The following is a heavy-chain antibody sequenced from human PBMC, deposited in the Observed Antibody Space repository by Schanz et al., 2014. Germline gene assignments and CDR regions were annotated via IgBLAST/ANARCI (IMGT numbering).Heavy chain of an antibody. Sequence: EVQLVESGGGLVQPGRSLRLSCAASGFTFDNYAMHWVRQAPGKGLEWVSSISWNSGSVAYADSVKGRFTISRDNAKNSLVLLMSSLRAEDSAVYYCARGARQYSGSYSPSDYWGQGTLVTVSS. J-gene: IGHJ4*02. V-gene: IGHV3-9*01. CDR1: GFTFDNYA. CDR2: ISWNSGSV. D-gene: IGHD1-26*01. CDR3: ARGARQYSGSYSPSDY.